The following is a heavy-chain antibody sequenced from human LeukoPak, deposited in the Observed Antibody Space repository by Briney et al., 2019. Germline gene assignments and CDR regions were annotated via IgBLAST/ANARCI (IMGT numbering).Heavy chain of an antibody. D-gene: IGHD3-3*01. CDR3: AKTQNDLWSGQY. V-gene: IGHV3-30*18. J-gene: IGHJ4*02. CDR2: ISYDGTNK. Sequence: TGGSLRLSCAASGFTFSTYGMHWVRQAPGKGLEWVTSISYDGTNKYYADSVRGRFTISRDNSKNTLYLQINSLRADDTAVYFCAKTQNDLWSGQYWGQGTLVTVSS. CDR1: GFTFSTYG.